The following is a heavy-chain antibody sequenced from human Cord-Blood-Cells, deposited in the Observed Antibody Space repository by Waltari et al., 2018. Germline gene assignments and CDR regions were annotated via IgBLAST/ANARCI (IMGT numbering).Heavy chain of an antibody. CDR2: INPSRGGT. CDR1: AYTFTGYY. CDR3: AREDCSSTSCYNWFDP. D-gene: IGHD2-2*01. J-gene: IGHJ5*02. Sequence: QVQLVQSGAEVKKPRASAKVSCKASAYTFTGYYMHWVRQAPGQGLEWMGWINPSRGGTNYAQKFQGRVTLSRDTSSSTAYMGLCRLTSDDTGVYYCAREDCSSTSCYNWFDPWGQGTLVTVSS. V-gene: IGHV1-2*02.